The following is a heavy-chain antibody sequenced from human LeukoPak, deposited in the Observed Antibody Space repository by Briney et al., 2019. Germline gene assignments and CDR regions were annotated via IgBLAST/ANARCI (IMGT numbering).Heavy chain of an antibody. J-gene: IGHJ4*02. CDR2: IKSKTDGGTT. Sequence: GGSLRLSCAASGFTFSNAWLSWVRQAPGKGLEWVGRIKSKTDGGTTYSAAPVKGRFTISRDDSKNTLYLQMNSLKTEDTAVYYCTTEEAGWYYFDYWGQGTLVTVSS. CDR1: GFTFSNAW. CDR3: TTEEAGWYYFDY. V-gene: IGHV3-15*01.